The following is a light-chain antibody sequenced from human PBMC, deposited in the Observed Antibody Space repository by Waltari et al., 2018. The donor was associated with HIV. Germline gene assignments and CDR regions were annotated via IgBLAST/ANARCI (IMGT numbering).Light chain of an antibody. CDR2: AVT. CDR3: SSYAGTNILV. V-gene: IGLV2-8*01. Sequence: QSALTQPPSASGSPGQSVTISCTGTSSDVGASNSVSWYQQHPGQAPKLVIYAVTERPSGVPDRFSGSKSGNTASLTVSGLRADDEADYYCSSYAGTNILVFGGGTRLTVL. CDR1: SSDVGASNS. J-gene: IGLJ2*01.